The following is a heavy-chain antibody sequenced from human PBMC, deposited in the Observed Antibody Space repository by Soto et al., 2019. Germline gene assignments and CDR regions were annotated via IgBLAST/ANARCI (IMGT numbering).Heavy chain of an antibody. CDR1: GFTFSTYA. CDR3: AKVDRYSSGWSYYAPEYYYYGMDV. D-gene: IGHD6-19*01. J-gene: IGHJ6*02. V-gene: IGHV3-23*01. Sequence: EVQLLESGGGLVQPGGSLRLSCAASGFTFSTYALSWVRPSPGTGLEWVSAISGSGDDTYYTHSVKGRFTISRDNSKNTLSLQMDSLRVEDTATYYCAKVDRYSSGWSYYAPEYYYYGMDVWGQGTTVTVSS. CDR2: ISGSGDDT.